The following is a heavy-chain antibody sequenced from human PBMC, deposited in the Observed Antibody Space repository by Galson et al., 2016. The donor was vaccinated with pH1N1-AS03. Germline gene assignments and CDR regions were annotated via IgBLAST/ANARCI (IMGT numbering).Heavy chain of an antibody. V-gene: IGHV1-2*06. CDR1: GYTFNSWG. CDR3: ARDPYRKDFYYGMDV. J-gene: IGHJ6*02. Sequence: SVKVSCKASGYTFNSWGINWVRQAPGQGLEWMGRINSNSGGTHYAQKFEDRVTMTRDTSVNTVYMELRRLRSDDTAVYYCARDPYRKDFYYGMDVWGQGTMVTVS. D-gene: IGHD1-14*01. CDR2: INSNSGGT.